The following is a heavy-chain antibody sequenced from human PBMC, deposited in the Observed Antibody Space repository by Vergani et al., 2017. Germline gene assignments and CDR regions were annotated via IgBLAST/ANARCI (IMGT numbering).Heavy chain of an antibody. Sequence: QVQLVQSGSELKKPGASVKVSCKASGYTFTNYNINWLRQAPGQGPEWMGWINTNTGNPTNAQDFTGRFVFSLDTSVNTAYLQISSLKAEDSAVYYFVRKRLGTTKGDFDYWGQGTLVSVSS. CDR1: GYTFTNYN. CDR3: VRKRLGTTKGDFDY. CDR2: INTNTGNP. J-gene: IGHJ4*02. D-gene: IGHD3-16*01. V-gene: IGHV7-4-1*02.